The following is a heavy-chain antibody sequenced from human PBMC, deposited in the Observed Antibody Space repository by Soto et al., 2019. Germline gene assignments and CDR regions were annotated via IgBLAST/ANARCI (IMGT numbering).Heavy chain of an antibody. D-gene: IGHD3-22*01. CDR3: ARARNTENYYDSGGYGYNWFDP. CDR1: GGTFSSYA. Sequence: GASVKVSCKASGGTFSSYAISWVRQAPGQGLEWMGGIIPIFGTANYAQKFQGRVTITADESTSTAYMELSSLRSEDTAVYYCARARNTENYYDSGGYGYNWFDPWGQGTLVTVSS. J-gene: IGHJ5*02. CDR2: IIPIFGTA. V-gene: IGHV1-69*13.